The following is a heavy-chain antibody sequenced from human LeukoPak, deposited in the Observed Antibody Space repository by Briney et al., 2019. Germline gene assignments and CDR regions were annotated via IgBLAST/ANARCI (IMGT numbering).Heavy chain of an antibody. CDR3: ARDFPSTAAAGTDQNWFDP. V-gene: IGHV1-69*05. J-gene: IGHJ5*02. D-gene: IGHD6-13*01. CDR2: IIPIFGTA. Sequence: SVKVSCKASGGTFSSYAISWVRQAPGQGLEWMGGIIPIFGTANYAQKFQGRVTITTDESTSTAYMELSSLRSEDTAVYYCARDFPSTAAAGTDQNWFDPWGQGTLVTVSS. CDR1: GGTFSSYA.